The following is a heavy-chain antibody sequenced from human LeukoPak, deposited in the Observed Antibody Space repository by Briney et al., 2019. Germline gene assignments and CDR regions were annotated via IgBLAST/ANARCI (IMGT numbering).Heavy chain of an antibody. CDR2: ISGSGGST. Sequence: GGSLRLSCAASGFTFSSYAMGWVRQAPGKGLEWVSLISGSGGSTYYADSVKGRFTVSRDNSKNTEYLQMNSLRAEDTAIYYCAKDDDDGDHVVVDHWGQGTTVTVSS. J-gene: IGHJ6*02. V-gene: IGHV3-23*01. CDR3: AKDDDDGDHVVVDH. D-gene: IGHD4-17*01. CDR1: GFTFSSYA.